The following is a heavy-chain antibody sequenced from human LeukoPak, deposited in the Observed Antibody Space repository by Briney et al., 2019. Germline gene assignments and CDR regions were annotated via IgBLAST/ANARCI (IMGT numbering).Heavy chain of an antibody. D-gene: IGHD2-2*02. CDR1: GFTFSSYS. CDR2: ISSSSSYK. V-gene: IGHV3-21*01. J-gene: IGHJ5*02. Sequence: GGSLRLSCAASGFTFSSYSMNWFRQAPGKGLEWVSSISSSSSYKYYADSVKGRFTISRDNAKNSLYLQMNSLRAEDTAVYYCARELSIVVVPAAIPDWFDPWGQGTLVTVSS. CDR3: ARELSIVVVPAAIPDWFDP.